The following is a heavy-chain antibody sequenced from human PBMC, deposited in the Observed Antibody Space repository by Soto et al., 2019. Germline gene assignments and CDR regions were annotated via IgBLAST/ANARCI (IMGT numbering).Heavy chain of an antibody. CDR2: IYHAVSV. Sequence: PSETLSLTCAVSGYSIASGYYWAWIRQSPGKGLGWIGSIYHAVSVYYNPSLNSRVAVSLDTSKNHFSLKLTSVTAADTAVYYCARTFDYYGMDVWGQGTTVTVSS. CDR1: GYSIASGYY. J-gene: IGHJ6*02. CDR3: ARTFDYYGMDV. V-gene: IGHV4-38-2*01.